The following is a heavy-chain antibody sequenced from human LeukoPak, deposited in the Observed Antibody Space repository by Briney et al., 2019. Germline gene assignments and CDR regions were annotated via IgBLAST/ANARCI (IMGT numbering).Heavy chain of an antibody. J-gene: IGHJ4*02. Sequence: GGSLRLSCAAPGFTFSSYDMHWVRQVTGKGLEWVSAIGTTGDTYYAGSVKGRFTISRENAKNSLYLQMNSLRAGDTAVYYCAREDASGLDYWGQGTLVTVSS. V-gene: IGHV3-13*01. CDR3: AREDASGLDY. D-gene: IGHD6-19*01. CDR1: GFTFSSYD. CDR2: IGTTGDT.